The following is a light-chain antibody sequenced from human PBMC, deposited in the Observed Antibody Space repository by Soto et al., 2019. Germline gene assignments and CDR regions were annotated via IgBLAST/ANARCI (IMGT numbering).Light chain of an antibody. CDR1: SGDGGNYNF. CDR3: SSYAGRSTWV. V-gene: IGLV2-23*02. CDR2: EVS. J-gene: IGLJ3*02. Sequence: QSALTQPASVSGSLGQSITISCSGISGDGGNYNFVSWYQQHPGKAPKLMIYEVSKRPSGVSNRFSGSKSGNTASLTISGLQAEDAADYYCSSYAGRSTWVFGGGTKLTVL.